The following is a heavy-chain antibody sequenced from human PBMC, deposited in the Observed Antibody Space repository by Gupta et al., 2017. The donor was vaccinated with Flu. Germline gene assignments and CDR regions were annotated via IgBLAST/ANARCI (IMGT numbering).Heavy chain of an antibody. CDR3: VRRYYDNRGAFHI. Sequence: SGFTFRDYGMNWVSQAPGKGPEWVAEISSDGSDKDYVDPVKGRFTISRDNSKNMLYLHMSSLRAEDTAVYYCVRRYYDNRGAFHIWGHGTMVTVSS. D-gene: IGHD3-16*01. CDR2: ISSDGSDK. J-gene: IGHJ3*02. V-gene: IGHV3-30*03. CDR1: GFTFRDYG.